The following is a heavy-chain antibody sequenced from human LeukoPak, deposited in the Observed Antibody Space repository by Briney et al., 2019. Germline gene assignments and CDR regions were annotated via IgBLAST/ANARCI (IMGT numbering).Heavy chain of an antibody. Sequence: GGSLRLSCAASGFTFSSYWMSWVRQAPGKGLEWVANIKQDGREKYYVDSVKGRFTISRDNAKNSLYLQMNSLRAEDTAVYYCAVGGGWYLSVTYFDYWGQGTMVTVSS. V-gene: IGHV3-7*01. CDR2: IKQDGREK. D-gene: IGHD6-19*01. CDR3: AVGGGWYLSVTYFDY. J-gene: IGHJ4*02. CDR1: GFTFSSYW.